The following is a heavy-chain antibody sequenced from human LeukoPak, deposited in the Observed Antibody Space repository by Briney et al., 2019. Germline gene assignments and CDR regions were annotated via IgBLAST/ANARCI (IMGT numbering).Heavy chain of an antibody. CDR1: GFIFDDYA. D-gene: IGHD5-24*01. CDR2: ISWNSGSI. Sequence: GGSLRLSCAVSGFIFDDYAMHWVRQAPGKGLEWVSGISWNSGSIGYADSVKGRFTISRDNAKNSLYLQMNSLRAEDTALYYCAKGEDGYNHWGQGTLVTVSS. J-gene: IGHJ4*02. V-gene: IGHV3-9*01. CDR3: AKGEDGYNH.